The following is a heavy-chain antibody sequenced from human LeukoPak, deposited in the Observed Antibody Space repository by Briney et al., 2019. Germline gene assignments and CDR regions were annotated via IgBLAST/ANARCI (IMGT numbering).Heavy chain of an antibody. D-gene: IGHD2-15*01. CDR3: ARVPYCSGGSCYLLGYYYYMDV. CDR1: GYTFTSYG. V-gene: IGHV1-18*01. J-gene: IGHJ6*03. CDR2: ISAYNGNT. Sequence: ASVKVSCKASGYTFTSYGISWVRQAPGQGLEWMGWISAYNGNTNYAQKLQGRVTMTTDTSTSTAYMELRSLRSDDTAVYYCARVPYCSGGSCYLLGYYYYMDVWGKGTTVTVSS.